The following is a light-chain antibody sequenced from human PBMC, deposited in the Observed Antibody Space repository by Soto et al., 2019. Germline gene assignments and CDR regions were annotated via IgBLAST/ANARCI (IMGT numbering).Light chain of an antibody. CDR3: QHYNSYSEA. J-gene: IGKJ1*01. Sequence: DIQMTQSPSTLSASVVERVTITCRASQSISSWLAWYQQKPGKAPKLLIYKASTLKSGVPSRFSGSGSGTEFTLTISSLQPDDFATYYCQHYNSYSEAFGQGTK. V-gene: IGKV1-5*03. CDR2: KAS. CDR1: QSISSW.